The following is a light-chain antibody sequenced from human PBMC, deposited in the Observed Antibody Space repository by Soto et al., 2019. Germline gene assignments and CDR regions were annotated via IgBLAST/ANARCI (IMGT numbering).Light chain of an antibody. V-gene: IGKV1-6*01. Sequence: AIQFTQYPSSLSASVGDRVTITCRASQGISSYLARYQQKPGKSPNLLIYDSSSLQGGVPSRFSGSGSGTDFTLTISSLQPEDFATYSCLQDYDYLWTFGQWNKVDI. CDR3: LQDYDYLWT. CDR1: QGISSY. J-gene: IGKJ1*01. CDR2: DSS.